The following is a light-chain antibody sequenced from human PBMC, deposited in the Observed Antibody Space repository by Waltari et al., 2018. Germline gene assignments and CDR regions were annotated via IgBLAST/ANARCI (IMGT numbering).Light chain of an antibody. CDR1: QSVSSSF. CDR2: GAS. J-gene: IGKJ4*01. CDR3: QQYGSSLFT. V-gene: IGKV3-20*01. Sequence: IVLPQSPATLSLSPGERATLSCRTSQSVSSSFLAWYQQKPGQAPRLLTYGASSRATGIPDRFSGSGSGTDFTLTISRLEPEDFAVYYCQQYGSSLFTFGGGTKVEIK.